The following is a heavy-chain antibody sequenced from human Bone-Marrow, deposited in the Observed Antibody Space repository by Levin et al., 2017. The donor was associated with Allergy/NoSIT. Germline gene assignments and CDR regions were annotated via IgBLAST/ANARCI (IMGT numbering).Heavy chain of an antibody. J-gene: IGHJ4*02. CDR3: ARTRDWNRGLDY. D-gene: IGHD1-1*01. Sequence: QTLSLTCTFSGFSLGTTGMRVSWIRQPPGKALEWLARIDSTGNTFYSTSLKTRLTISKDTSENQVVLTMTNMDPVDTATYYCARTRDWNRGLDYWGQGTLVTVSS. CDR1: GFSLGTTGMR. CDR2: IDSTGNT. V-gene: IGHV2-70*04.